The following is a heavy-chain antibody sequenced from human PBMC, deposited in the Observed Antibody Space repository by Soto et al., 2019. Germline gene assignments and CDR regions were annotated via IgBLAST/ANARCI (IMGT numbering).Heavy chain of an antibody. J-gene: IGHJ3*02. CDR2: ISYDGSNK. CDR1: GFTFSSYG. Sequence: PGGSLRLSCAASGFTFSSYGMHWVRQAPGKGLEWVAVISYDGSNKYYADSVKGRFTISRDNSKNTLYLQMNSLRAEDTAVYYCAKDYRRGGDCLRCLDAFDIWGQGTMVTVSS. V-gene: IGHV3-30*18. CDR3: AKDYRRGGDCLRCLDAFDI. D-gene: IGHD2-21*02.